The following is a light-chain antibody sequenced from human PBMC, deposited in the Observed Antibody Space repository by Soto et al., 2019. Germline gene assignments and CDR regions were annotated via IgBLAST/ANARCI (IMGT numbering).Light chain of an antibody. J-gene: IGKJ1*01. CDR1: QSVGSSY. V-gene: IGKV3-20*01. CDR3: QQYGSSGT. CDR2: GAS. Sequence: PPSPSSLSDSVGDSATLSCRAGQSVGSSYLAWYQQRPGQAPRLLIYGASSRATGIPDRFSGSGSGTDFTLTISRLEPEDFAVYYCQQYGSSGTFGQGTKVDIK.